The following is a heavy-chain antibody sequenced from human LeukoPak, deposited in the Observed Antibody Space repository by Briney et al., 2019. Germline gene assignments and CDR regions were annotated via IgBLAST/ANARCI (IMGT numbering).Heavy chain of an antibody. Sequence: GGSLRLSCAASGFSFSNYWMHWDRLAPGKGLVWVSRISRDGSSTIYADSVKGRFTISRDNARDTLYLQMNSLRAEDTAVYYCDAYDSSGDDAFDIWGQGTMVTVSS. D-gene: IGHD3-22*01. CDR2: ISRDGSST. CDR3: DAYDSSGDDAFDI. CDR1: GFSFSNYW. J-gene: IGHJ3*02. V-gene: IGHV3-74*01.